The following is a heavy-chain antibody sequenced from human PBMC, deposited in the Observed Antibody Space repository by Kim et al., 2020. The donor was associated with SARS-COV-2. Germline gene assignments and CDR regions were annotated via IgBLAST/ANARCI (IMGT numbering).Heavy chain of an antibody. D-gene: IGHD6-13*01. J-gene: IGHJ5*02. V-gene: IGHV4-39*01. CDR2: IYYSGST. CDR1: GGSISSSSYY. CDR3: ARRVSSSSSWFDP. Sequence: SETLSLTCTVSGGSISSSSYYWVWIRQPPGKGLEWIGSIYYSGSTYYNPSLKSRVTISVDTSKNQFSLKLSSVTAADTAVHYCARRVSSSSSWFDPWGQGTLVTVSS.